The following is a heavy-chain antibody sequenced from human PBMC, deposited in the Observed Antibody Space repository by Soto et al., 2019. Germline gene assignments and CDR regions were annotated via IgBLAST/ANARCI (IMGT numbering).Heavy chain of an antibody. CDR2: INPETGGT. D-gene: IGHD2-2*01. CDR1: GYTFTGYY. CDR3: ARERYQVISDGMDV. J-gene: IGHJ6*02. Sequence: TVRVSCKASGYTFTGYYVHWVREAPGQGLEWMGWINPETGGTSYAQKFQGRVTLSRDTSINTAYLELSRLRLDDAAVYFCARERYQVISDGMDVWGQGTTVTVSS. V-gene: IGHV1-2*02.